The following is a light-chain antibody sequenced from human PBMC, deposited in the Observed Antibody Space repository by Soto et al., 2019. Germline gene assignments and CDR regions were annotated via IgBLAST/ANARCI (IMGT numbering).Light chain of an antibody. V-gene: IGKV3-15*01. CDR3: QQYNSWPPWT. J-gene: IGKJ1*01. Sequence: IVVRQSPATLSASRGGRSTLSCRASQSVSSNLAWYQQKPGQGPRLLIYGASTRATGIPARFSGSGSGTEFTLTISGLRSEDFAVYYCQQYNSWPPWTCGQGTKVDIK. CDR2: GAS. CDR1: QSVSSN.